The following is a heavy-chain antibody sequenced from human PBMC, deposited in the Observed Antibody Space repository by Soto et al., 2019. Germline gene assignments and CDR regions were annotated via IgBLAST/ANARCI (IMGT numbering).Heavy chain of an antibody. Sequence: QVQLVQSGAEVKKPGSSVKVSCKASGGTFSSYAISWVRQAPGQGLEWMGGIIPIFGTANYEQKFQGRVTITADESTSTAYMELSSLRSEDTAVYYCARDRECLGGSYCWFDPWGQGTLVTVSS. CDR3: ARDRECLGGSYCWFDP. CDR2: IIPIFGTA. V-gene: IGHV1-69*01. CDR1: GGTFSSYA. J-gene: IGHJ5*02. D-gene: IGHD3-10*01.